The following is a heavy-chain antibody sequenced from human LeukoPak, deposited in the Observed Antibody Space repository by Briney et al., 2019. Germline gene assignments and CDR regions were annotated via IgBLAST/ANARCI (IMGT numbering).Heavy chain of an antibody. CDR2: ISAYNGNT. J-gene: IGHJ6*03. D-gene: IGHD6-19*01. Sequence: ASVKVSCKASGYTFTSYGISWVRQAPGQGLEWMGWISAYNGNTNYAQKLQGRVTMTTDTSTGTAYMELRSLRSDDTAVYYCARVRQWLHYYYMDVWGKGTTVTVSS. V-gene: IGHV1-18*01. CDR3: ARVRQWLHYYYMDV. CDR1: GYTFTSYG.